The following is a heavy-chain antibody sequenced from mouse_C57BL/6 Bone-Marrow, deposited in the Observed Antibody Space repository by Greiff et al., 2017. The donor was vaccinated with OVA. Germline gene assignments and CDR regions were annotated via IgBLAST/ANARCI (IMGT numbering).Heavy chain of an antibody. CDR3: ARPSYYGSSPYYFDY. D-gene: IGHD1-1*01. Sequence: EVQLQESGPELVKPGASVKIPCKASGYTFTDYNMDWVKQSHGQSLEWIGDINPNNGGTIYNQKFKGKATLTVDKSSSTAYMELRSLTSEDTAVYYCARPSYYGSSPYYFDYWGQGTTLTVSS. CDR2: INPNNGGT. CDR1: GYTFTDYN. V-gene: IGHV1-18*01. J-gene: IGHJ2*01.